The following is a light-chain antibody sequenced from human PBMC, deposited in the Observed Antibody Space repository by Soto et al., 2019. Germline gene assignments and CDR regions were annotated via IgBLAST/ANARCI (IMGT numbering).Light chain of an antibody. CDR3: MQGTHWPPWT. CDR2: KVF. V-gene: IGKV2-30*01. J-gene: IGKJ1*01. Sequence: DVVMTQSPLSLPVTLGQPASISCRSSQSLVYSDGNTYLNWFQQRPGQSPRRLIYKVFNRDSGVPDRLSGSGSGTDFTLKISRVEAEDVGVYYCMQGTHWPPWTFGQGTKVEIK. CDR1: QSLVYSDGNTY.